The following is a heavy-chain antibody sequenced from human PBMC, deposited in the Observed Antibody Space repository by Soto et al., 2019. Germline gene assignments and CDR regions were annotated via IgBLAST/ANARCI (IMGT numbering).Heavy chain of an antibody. J-gene: IGHJ6*02. D-gene: IGHD1-1*01. V-gene: IGHV3-33*01. CDR3: ATSLGTRNGMDV. Sequence: QVQLVESGGGVVQPGRSLRLSCAASGFTFSSYGMHWVRQAPGKGLEWVAVIWYDGSNKYYADSVKGRFTISRDNSKNPLYLKMNSRRAEDTAVYYWATSLGTRNGMDVWGQGTTFTVSS. CDR2: IWYDGSNK. CDR1: GFTFSSYG.